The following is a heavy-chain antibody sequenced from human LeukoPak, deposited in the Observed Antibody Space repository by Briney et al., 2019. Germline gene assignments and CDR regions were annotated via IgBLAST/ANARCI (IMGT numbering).Heavy chain of an antibody. CDR2: VSYDGLTT. CDR1: GFNFPPYW. CDR3: ARESAAAGDWFFDL. Sequence: GGSLRLSCAASGFNFPPYWMHWVRQAPGKGLVWVSRVSYDGLTTAYAESVKGRFTISRDNARNTVDLQMNSLRAEDTAVYYCARESAAAGDWFFDLWGRGSPVIVSS. D-gene: IGHD6-25*01. J-gene: IGHJ2*01. V-gene: IGHV3-74*01.